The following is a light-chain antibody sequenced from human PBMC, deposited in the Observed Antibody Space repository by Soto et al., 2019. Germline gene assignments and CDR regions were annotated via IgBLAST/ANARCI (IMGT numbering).Light chain of an antibody. CDR1: SSDVGGYNY. CDR3: SSYAGSNEGV. CDR2: EVS. V-gene: IGLV2-8*01. Sequence: QSALTQPPSASGSPGQSVTLSCTGTSSDVGGYNYVSWYQQYPGKAPKLMIYEVSKRPSGVPDRFSGSKSGNTASLTVSGLQAEDEADYYCSSYAGSNEGVFGTGTKLTVL. J-gene: IGLJ1*01.